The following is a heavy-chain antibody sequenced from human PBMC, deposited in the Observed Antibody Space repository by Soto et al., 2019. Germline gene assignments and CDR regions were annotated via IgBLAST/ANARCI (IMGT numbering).Heavy chain of an antibody. CDR3: TTAYNYYDSSGYHRDYYYYGMDV. D-gene: IGHD3-22*01. CDR2: IKSKTDGGTT. CDR1: GFTFSNAW. V-gene: IGHV3-15*07. Sequence: GGSLRLSCAASGFTFSNAWMNWVRQAPGKGLEWVGRIKSKTDGGTTDYAAPVKGRFTISRDDSKNTLYLQMNSLKTEDTAVYYCTTAYNYYDSSGYHRDYYYYGMDVWGQGTTVTVSS. J-gene: IGHJ6*02.